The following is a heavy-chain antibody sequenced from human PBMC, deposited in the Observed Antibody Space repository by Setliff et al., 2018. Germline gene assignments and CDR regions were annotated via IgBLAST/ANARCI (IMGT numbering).Heavy chain of an antibody. D-gene: IGHD5-18*01. Sequence: PSLTCTVSGGSISSGGYYWSWIRQHPGKGLEWIGYIYYSGNTYYNPSLKSRVTISVDTSKNQFSLKLSSVTAADAAVYYCARVPRFTDTRNAFDIWGQVTMVTVSS. J-gene: IGHJ3*02. CDR1: GGSISSGGYY. CDR2: IYYSGNT. V-gene: IGHV4-31*03. CDR3: ARVPRFTDTRNAFDI.